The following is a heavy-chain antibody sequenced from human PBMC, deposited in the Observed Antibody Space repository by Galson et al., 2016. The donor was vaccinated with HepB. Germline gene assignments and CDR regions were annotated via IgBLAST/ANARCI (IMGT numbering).Heavy chain of an antibody. Sequence: SLRLSCAASGFIFSTYSMNWVRQAPGKGLEWVSSISSGSAYRYYADSVKGRFTISRDNAKKSLYLQMNSLRAEDTAVYYCARMRYSSGWLDGFDIWGQGRMRIVSS. J-gene: IGHJ3*02. CDR2: ISSGSAYR. CDR3: ARMRYSSGWLDGFDI. CDR1: GFIFSTYS. D-gene: IGHD6-19*01. V-gene: IGHV3-21*01.